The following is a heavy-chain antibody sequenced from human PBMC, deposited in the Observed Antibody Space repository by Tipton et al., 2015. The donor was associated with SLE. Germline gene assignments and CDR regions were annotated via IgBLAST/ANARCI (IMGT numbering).Heavy chain of an antibody. CDR3: ARGPFQRWPPGAY. J-gene: IGHJ4*02. V-gene: IGHV4-39*07. CDR1: GGSISSIIPF. D-gene: IGHD6-19*01. Sequence: TLSLTCTVSGGSISSIIPFWRWIRPPPGKGLEWIGNIYHTGTTHYNPSLKSRVTISLDTSKSQFSLILKSLTAADTAVYYCARGPFQRWPPGAYWGQGTLVTVSS. CDR2: IYHTGTT.